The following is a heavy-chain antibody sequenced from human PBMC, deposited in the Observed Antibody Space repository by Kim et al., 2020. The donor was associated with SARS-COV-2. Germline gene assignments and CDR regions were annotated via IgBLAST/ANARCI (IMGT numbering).Heavy chain of an antibody. CDR3: TTMASARLDY. V-gene: IGHV3-15*01. CDR2: IKSKTDGGTT. D-gene: IGHD5-12*01. CDR1: GFTFIDAW. J-gene: IGHJ4*02. Sequence: GSLRLSCAASGFTFIDAWMSWVRQAPGKGLEWVVLIKSKTDGGTTDYAAPVKGRFTISRDVSQNTLYLQMNSLKTEDTAIYYCTTMASARLDYWGQGTL.